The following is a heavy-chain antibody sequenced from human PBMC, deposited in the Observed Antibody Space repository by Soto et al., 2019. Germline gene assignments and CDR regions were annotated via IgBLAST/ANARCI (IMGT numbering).Heavy chain of an antibody. J-gene: IGHJ4*03. Sequence: QVTLKESGPVLVKPTETLTRTCSVSGFSLSKARMGVSWIRQPPGKALEWLAHIFWNDERSYNTSLKSRLTISRATSKSQVVLTMTNVDPVATGTYFCARALRAGLPICYLDSWCQGTLVTVSS. CDR3: ARALRAGLPICYLDS. CDR1: GFSLSKARMG. D-gene: IGHD2-15*01. V-gene: IGHV2-26*01. CDR2: IFWNDER.